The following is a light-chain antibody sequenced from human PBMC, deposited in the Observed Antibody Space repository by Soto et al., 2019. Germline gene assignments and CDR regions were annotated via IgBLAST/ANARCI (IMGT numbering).Light chain of an antibody. J-gene: IGLJ2*01. Sequence: QSVLTQPPSASGTPGQRVTISCSGSSSNIGSNTVNWYQQLPGTAPKLLIYSNNQRPSGVPDRFSGSKSGTSASLAISGLQSEDEADYYCAAWDDSLNGQGVFGRGTKVTVL. CDR1: SSNIGSNT. CDR3: AAWDDSLNGQGV. V-gene: IGLV1-44*01. CDR2: SNN.